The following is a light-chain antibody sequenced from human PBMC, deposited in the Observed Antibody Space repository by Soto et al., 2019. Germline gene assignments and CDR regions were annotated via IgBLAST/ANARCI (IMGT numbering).Light chain of an antibody. J-gene: IGKJ2*01. CDR1: QSVSSSY. CDR3: QQYGSQYT. Sequence: EIVLTQSPGTLSLSPGERATLSCRASQSVSSSYLAWYQQKPGQAPRLLIYGASSRATGIPDRFSGSGSGTDFTLTISRLEPEDFAVYYCQQYGSQYTFGQGTKLDIK. CDR2: GAS. V-gene: IGKV3-20*01.